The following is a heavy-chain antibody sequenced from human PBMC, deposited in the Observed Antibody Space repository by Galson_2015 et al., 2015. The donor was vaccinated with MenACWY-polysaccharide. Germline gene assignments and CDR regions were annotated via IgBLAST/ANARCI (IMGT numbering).Heavy chain of an antibody. D-gene: IGHD3-22*01. CDR2: ISDRGGST. CDR3: AKLGGYYDTTGYYFTEYYFDY. Sequence: SLRLSCAASGFTFSNYAMSWVRQAPGKGLEWVSDISDRGGSTYYADSVKGRFTISRDNSKNTLYLQVNSLRAEDTAIYYCAKLGGYYDTTGYYFTEYYFDYWGQGTLVTVSS. V-gene: IGHV3-23*01. CDR1: GFTFSNYA. J-gene: IGHJ4*02.